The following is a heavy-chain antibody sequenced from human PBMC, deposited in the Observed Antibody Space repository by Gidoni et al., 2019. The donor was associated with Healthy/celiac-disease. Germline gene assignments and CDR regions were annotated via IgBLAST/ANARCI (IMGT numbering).Heavy chain of an antibody. CDR1: GGSLSSYY. J-gene: IGHJ3*02. V-gene: IGHV4-59*01. Sequence: QVQLQESGPGLVKPSETLSLTCTVSGGSLSSYYWSWIRQPPGKGLEWIGYICYRGSTNYNPSLKSRVTISVDTSKNQFSLKLSSVTAADTAVYYCARDRAVAGRLDDAFDIWGQGTMVTVSS. D-gene: IGHD6-19*01. CDR3: ARDRAVAGRLDDAFDI. CDR2: ICYRGST.